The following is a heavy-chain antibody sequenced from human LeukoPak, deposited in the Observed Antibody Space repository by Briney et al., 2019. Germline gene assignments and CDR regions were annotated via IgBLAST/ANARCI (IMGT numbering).Heavy chain of an antibody. CDR3: AKGLVVIVVTYTFDI. CDR2: ISYDGSNK. V-gene: IGHV3-30*18. D-gene: IGHD3-22*01. J-gene: IGHJ3*02. CDR1: GFTFSSYD. Sequence: PGGSLRLSCAASGFTFSSYDMHWVRQAPGKGLEWVAVISYDGSNKYYADSVKGRFTISRDNSKNTLYLQMNSLRAEDTAVYYCAKGLVVIVVTYTFDIWGQGTMVTVSS.